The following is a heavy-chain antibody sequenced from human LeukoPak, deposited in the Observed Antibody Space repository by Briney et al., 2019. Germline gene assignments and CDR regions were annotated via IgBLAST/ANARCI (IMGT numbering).Heavy chain of an antibody. CDR1: GFIFSDYY. D-gene: IGHD3-10*01. Sequence: GGSLRLSCAASGFIFSDYYVTWIRQAPGEGLEWVSYIGTSDNIIFYADSVKGRFTLSRDNGKSSMYLQMNSLRDEDTAIYYCARVVYGDWYFDLWGRGTLVTVSS. CDR3: ARVVYGDWYFDL. J-gene: IGHJ2*01. V-gene: IGHV3-11*04. CDR2: IGTSDNII.